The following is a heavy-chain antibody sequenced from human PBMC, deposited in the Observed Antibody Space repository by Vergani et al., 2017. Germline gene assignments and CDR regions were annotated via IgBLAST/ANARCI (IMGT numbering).Heavy chain of an antibody. CDR3: GRVADFYGLGCRLLDL. CDR2: MYHSGST. V-gene: IGHV4-59*01. J-gene: IGHJ5*02. D-gene: IGHD3-10*01. Sequence: QVRLQESGPGLVKPSETLSLTCSVSGGSMSGYYGSWIRQPPGKELEWIGYMYHSGSTNYNPSLETRVTISGDTSKNQFSLKLNSVTAADTAVYYCGRVADFYGLGCRLLDLWGQGILVTVSS. CDR1: GGSMSGYY.